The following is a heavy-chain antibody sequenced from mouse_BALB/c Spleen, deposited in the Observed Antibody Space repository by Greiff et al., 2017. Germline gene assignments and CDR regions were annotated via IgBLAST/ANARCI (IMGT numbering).Heavy chain of an antibody. CDR3: VRDDYYAMDY. CDR1: GFSLTSYD. J-gene: IGHJ4*01. Sequence: LVESGPGLVAPSQSLSITCTVSGFSLTSYDISWIRQPPGKGLEWLGVIWTGGGTNYNSAFMSRLSISKDNSKSQVFLKMNSLQTDDTAIYYCVRDDYYAMDYWGQGTSVTVSS. CDR2: IWTGGGT. V-gene: IGHV2-9-2*01.